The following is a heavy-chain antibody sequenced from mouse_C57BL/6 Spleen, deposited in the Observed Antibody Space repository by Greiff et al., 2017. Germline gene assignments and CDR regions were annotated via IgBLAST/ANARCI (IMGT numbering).Heavy chain of an antibody. CDR2: INPNNGGT. V-gene: IGHV1-26*01. CDR1: GYTFTDYY. CDR3: ARAGTRYFDY. D-gene: IGHD4-1*01. Sequence: EVKLQQSGPELVKPGASVKISCKASGYTFTDYYMNWVKQSHGKSLEWIGDINPNNGGTSYNQKFKGKATLTVDKSSSTAYMELRSLTSEDSAVYYCARAGTRYFDYWGQGTTLTVSS. J-gene: IGHJ2*01.